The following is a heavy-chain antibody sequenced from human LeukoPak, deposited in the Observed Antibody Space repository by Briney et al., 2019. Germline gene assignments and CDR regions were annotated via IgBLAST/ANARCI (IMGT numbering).Heavy chain of an antibody. CDR1: GDSISSGGYT. D-gene: IGHD3-16*01. Sequence: PSQTLSLTCVVSGDSISSGGYTWSWIRQPPGKGLEWIGYIYQSGSTYYNPSLKSRVTISVDGTKNQFSLKLRSVTAADTAVYYCARGGGFIVIAWGQGTLVTVSS. J-gene: IGHJ5*02. V-gene: IGHV4-30-2*01. CDR3: ARGGGFIVIA. CDR2: IYQSGST.